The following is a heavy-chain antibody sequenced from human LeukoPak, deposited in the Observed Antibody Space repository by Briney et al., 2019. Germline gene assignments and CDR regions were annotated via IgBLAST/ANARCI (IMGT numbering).Heavy chain of an antibody. Sequence: TSETLSLTCTVSGGSISSSSYYWGWIRQPPGKGLEWIGSIYYSGSTYYNPSLKSRVTIPVDTSKNQFSLKLSSVTAADTAVYYCARLPIFGVVIIDYWGQGTLVTVSS. D-gene: IGHD3-3*01. CDR1: GGSISSSSYY. V-gene: IGHV4-39*01. J-gene: IGHJ4*02. CDR2: IYYSGST. CDR3: ARLPIFGVVIIDY.